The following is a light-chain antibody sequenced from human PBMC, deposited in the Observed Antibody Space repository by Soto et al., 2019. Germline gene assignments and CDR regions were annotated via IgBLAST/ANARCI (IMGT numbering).Light chain of an antibody. CDR3: QQYDSWPPLFT. V-gene: IGKV3-15*01. CDR2: GVS. Sequence: DIVMTQSPATLSVSPGEGATLSCRASQSVSSNLAWYQQKPGQAPRLLIFGVSTRATGIPARFSDSGSGTDFTLTISSLQSEDFAVYYCQQYDSWPPLFTFGPGTKVDL. CDR1: QSVSSN. J-gene: IGKJ3*01.